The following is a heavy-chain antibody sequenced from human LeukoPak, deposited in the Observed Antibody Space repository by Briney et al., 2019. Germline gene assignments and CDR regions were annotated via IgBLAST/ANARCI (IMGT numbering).Heavy chain of an antibody. D-gene: IGHD2-15*01. Sequence: ASVKVSCKASGYPFIDYYLHWVRQAPGQGLEWMGCINPNTGDTNSAQNFQGRVVMTRDTSITTAYMELSRLKSDDTALYYCASKGAGHCYDASCMGSFDLWGQGTTVAVSS. J-gene: IGHJ3*01. CDR3: ASKGAGHCYDASCMGSFDL. V-gene: IGHV1-2*02. CDR2: INPNTGDT. CDR1: GYPFIDYY.